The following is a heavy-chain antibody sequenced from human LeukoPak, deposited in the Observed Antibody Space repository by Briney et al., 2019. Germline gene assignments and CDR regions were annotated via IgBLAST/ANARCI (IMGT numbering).Heavy chain of an antibody. CDR3: ARDSTIYGMDV. Sequence: GGSLRLSCAASGFTFSNYAISWVRQAPGKGLEWVSAISDSGRNTYYADSVKGRFTISRDNAKNSLYLQTNSLRAEDTAVYYCARDSTIYGMDVWGQGTTVTVSS. CDR1: GFTFSNYA. CDR2: ISDSGRNT. D-gene: IGHD2-2*01. J-gene: IGHJ6*02. V-gene: IGHV3-23*01.